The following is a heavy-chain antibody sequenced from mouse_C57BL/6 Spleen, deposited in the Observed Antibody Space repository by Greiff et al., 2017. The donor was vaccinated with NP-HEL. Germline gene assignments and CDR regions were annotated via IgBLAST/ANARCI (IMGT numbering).Heavy chain of an antibody. CDR1: GYAFSSSW. CDR3: ASWSNYETWFAY. Sequence: QVQLQQSGPELVKPGASVKISCKASGYAFSSSWMNWVKQRPGKGLEWIGRIYPGDGDTNYNGKFKGKATLTADKSSSTAYMQLSSLTSEDSAVDFCASWSNYETWFAYWGKGTLVTVSA. D-gene: IGHD2-5*01. CDR2: IYPGDGDT. V-gene: IGHV1-82*01. J-gene: IGHJ3*01.